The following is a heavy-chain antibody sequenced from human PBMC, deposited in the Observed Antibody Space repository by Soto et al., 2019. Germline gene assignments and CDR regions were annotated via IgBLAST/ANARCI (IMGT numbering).Heavy chain of an antibody. D-gene: IGHD4-17*01. CDR3: ARGGDYDAFDI. V-gene: IGHV3-53*04. Sequence: GGSLRLSCAASGFTVSSNYMSWVRQAPGKGLEWVSVIYSGGSTYYADSVKGRFTISRHNSKNTLCLQMNSLRAEDTAVYYCARGGDYDAFDIWGQGTMVTVSS. J-gene: IGHJ3*02. CDR1: GFTVSSNY. CDR2: IYSGGST.